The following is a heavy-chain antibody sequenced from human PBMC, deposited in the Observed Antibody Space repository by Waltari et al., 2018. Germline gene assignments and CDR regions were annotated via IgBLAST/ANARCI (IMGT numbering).Heavy chain of an antibody. D-gene: IGHD3-22*01. V-gene: IGHV1-69*10. CDR1: GGTLSSHS. J-gene: IGHJ4*02. CDR3: ARDRQPYYYDSSGYYYYFDY. Sequence: QVQLVQSGAEVKKPGSSVKVSCTASGGTLSSHSITLVRQAPGQGLEWMGGIIPMLDITNYAQKFQVRVTITADKSTSTAYMELNSLRSEDTAVYYCARDRQPYYYDSSGYYYYFDYWGQGTLVTVSS. CDR2: IIPMLDIT.